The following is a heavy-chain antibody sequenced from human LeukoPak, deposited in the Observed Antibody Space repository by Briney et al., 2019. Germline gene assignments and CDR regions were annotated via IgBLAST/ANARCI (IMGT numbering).Heavy chain of an antibody. D-gene: IGHD3-10*01. V-gene: IGHV3-33*01. Sequence: GRSLRLSRAASGFTFSSYGMHWVRQAPGKGLEWVAVIWYDGSNKYYAESVKGRFTTSRDNSKDTLYLQMNSLRAEDTAVYYCARASRYYGSGSYPNWFDPWGQGTLVTVSS. CDR3: ARASRYYGSGSYPNWFDP. J-gene: IGHJ5*02. CDR2: IWYDGSNK. CDR1: GFTFSSYG.